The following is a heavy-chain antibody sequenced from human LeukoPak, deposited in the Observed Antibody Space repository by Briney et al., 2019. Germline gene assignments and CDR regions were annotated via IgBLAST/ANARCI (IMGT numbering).Heavy chain of an antibody. CDR1: GVPFSGYY. CDR3: ARLVRTYYYDSSGYYWDY. D-gene: IGHD3-22*01. V-gene: IGHV4-34*01. J-gene: IGHJ4*02. CDR2: INQSGST. Sequence: PSETLSLTCAVYGVPFSGYYWSWIRQSPGKGLEWIGEINQSGSTTYKPSLKGRVTISVDTSKTQFSLKLSSVTAADTAVYYCARLVRTYYYDSSGYYWDYWGQGTLVTVSS.